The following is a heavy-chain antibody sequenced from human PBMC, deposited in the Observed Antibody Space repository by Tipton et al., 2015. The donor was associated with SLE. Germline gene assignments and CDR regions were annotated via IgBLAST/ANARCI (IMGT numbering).Heavy chain of an antibody. D-gene: IGHD6-13*01. Sequence: GSLRLSCAASGFIFSNYGMHWVRQAPGKGLEWVSGISGRGNDKMYADSVKGRFTISRDNSKNTLYLQMNNVRDEDTAIYYCAKVVGSSWSWYFDLWGRGTLVTVAS. V-gene: IGHV3-23*01. J-gene: IGHJ2*01. CDR3: AKVVGSSWSWYFDL. CDR1: GFIFSNYG. CDR2: ISGRGNDK.